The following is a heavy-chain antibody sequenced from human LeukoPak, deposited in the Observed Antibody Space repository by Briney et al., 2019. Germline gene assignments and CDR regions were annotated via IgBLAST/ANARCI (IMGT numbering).Heavy chain of an antibody. Sequence: GGSLRLSCAASGFTFSSYAMHWVRQAPGKGLEWVAVISYDGSNKYYADSVKGRFTISRDNSKNTLYLQMNSLRAEDTAVYYCARLVEVVAFDIWSQGTMVTVSS. CDR3: ARLVEVVAFDI. V-gene: IGHV3-30-3*01. J-gene: IGHJ3*02. D-gene: IGHD2-15*01. CDR1: GFTFSSYA. CDR2: ISYDGSNK.